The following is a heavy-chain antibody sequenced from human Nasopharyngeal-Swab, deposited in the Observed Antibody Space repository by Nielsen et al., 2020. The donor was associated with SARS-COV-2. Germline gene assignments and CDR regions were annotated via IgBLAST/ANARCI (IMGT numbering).Heavy chain of an antibody. J-gene: IGHJ4*02. D-gene: IGHD3-22*01. CDR1: GGSFSSYY. Sequence: SETLSLTCAVYGGSFSSYYWNWFRQPPGKGLEWIGEINHSESTNYNPSLKSRVTISVDTFKNQFSLKLSSVTAADTAVYYCARTRDLYYYDRWGQGTLVTVSS. V-gene: IGHV4-34*01. CDR2: INHSEST. CDR3: ARTRDLYYYDR.